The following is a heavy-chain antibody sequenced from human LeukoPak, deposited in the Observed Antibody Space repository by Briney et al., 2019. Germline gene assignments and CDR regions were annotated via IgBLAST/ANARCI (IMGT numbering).Heavy chain of an antibody. J-gene: IGHJ4*02. CDR1: GFTVSSNY. CDR3: ARDLAVAGTRTFDY. CDR2: IYSGGST. V-gene: IGHV3-66*01. D-gene: IGHD6-19*01. Sequence: GGSLRLSCAASGFTVSSNYMSWVRQAPGKGLEWVSVIYSGGSTCYADSVKGRFTISRDNSKNTLHLQMNSLRPEDTAVYYCARDLAVAGTRTFDYWGQGTLVTVSS.